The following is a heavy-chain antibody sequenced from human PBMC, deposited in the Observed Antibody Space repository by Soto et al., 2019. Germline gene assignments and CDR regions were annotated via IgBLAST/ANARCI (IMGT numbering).Heavy chain of an antibody. Sequence: EVQLLESGGGLVQPGGSLRLSCAASGFTFSSYAMSWVRQAPGKGLEWVSAISGSGGSTYYADSGKGRFTISRDNSKNPLYLQMDSLRAEDTAVYYCAKDPGGEATEWYYFDYWGQGTLVTVSS. CDR2: ISGSGGST. CDR3: AKDPGGEATEWYYFDY. D-gene: IGHD1-26*01. CDR1: GFTFSSYA. V-gene: IGHV3-23*01. J-gene: IGHJ4*02.